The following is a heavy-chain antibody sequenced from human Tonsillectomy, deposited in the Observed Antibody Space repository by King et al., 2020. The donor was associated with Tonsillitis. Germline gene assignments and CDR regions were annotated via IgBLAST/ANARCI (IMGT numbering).Heavy chain of an antibody. D-gene: IGHD5-12*01. Sequence: QLQESGPGLVKPSETLSLTCTVSGGSISSSSYYWGWIRQPPGKGLEWIGSIYYSGSTYYNPSLKSRVTISVDTSKNQFSLQLSSVTAADTAVYYCASLQSGSGPPYFDYWGQGTLVTVSS. CDR3: ASLQSGSGPPYFDY. V-gene: IGHV4-39*01. J-gene: IGHJ4*02. CDR2: IYYSGST. CDR1: GGSISSSSYY.